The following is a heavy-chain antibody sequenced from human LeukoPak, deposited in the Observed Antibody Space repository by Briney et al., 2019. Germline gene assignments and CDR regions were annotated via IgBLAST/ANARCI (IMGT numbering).Heavy chain of an antibody. Sequence: AAVNVSCKASGGTFSGYAISGVRQAPGQGPEWMGGIIPIFGTANYAQKFPGRVTITTDESTGTAYMELSSLRSEDTAVYYCARGCSSTSCSIDYWGQGNLVTVSS. J-gene: IGHJ4*02. CDR1: GGTFSGYA. V-gene: IGHV1-69*05. CDR2: IIPIFGTA. D-gene: IGHD2-2*01. CDR3: ARGCSSTSCSIDY.